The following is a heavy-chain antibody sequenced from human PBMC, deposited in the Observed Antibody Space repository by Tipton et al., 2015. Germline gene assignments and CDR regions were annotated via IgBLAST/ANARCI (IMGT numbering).Heavy chain of an antibody. CDR1: TYSISRDSY. CDR2: ISHSGST. D-gene: IGHD3-10*01. CDR3: ARGLLLWFGMSDY. V-gene: IGHV4-38-2*01. J-gene: IGHJ4*02. Sequence: TLSLTCAVSTYSISRDSYWGWIRQPPGKGLEWIGAISHSGSTYYNPSLRSRVTISRDTSKNQFSLRLSSVTAADTAVYYCARGLLLWFGMSDYWGRGTLVTVSS.